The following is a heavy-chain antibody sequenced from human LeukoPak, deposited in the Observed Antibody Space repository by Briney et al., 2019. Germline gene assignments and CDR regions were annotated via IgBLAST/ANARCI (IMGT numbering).Heavy chain of an antibody. Sequence: GGSLRLSCAASGFPFRSYAMHWVRQAPGKGLEYVSAITLDGISTYYANSVKGRFTISRDNSKNTLYLQMGSLGAEDMAVYYCARVAVPGTYDYWGQGTLVTVSS. CDR2: ITLDGIST. CDR1: GFPFRSYA. CDR3: ARVAVPGTYDY. D-gene: IGHD6-19*01. J-gene: IGHJ4*02. V-gene: IGHV3-64*01.